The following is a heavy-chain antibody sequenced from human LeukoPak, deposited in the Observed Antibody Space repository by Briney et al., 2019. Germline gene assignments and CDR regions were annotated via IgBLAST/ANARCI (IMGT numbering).Heavy chain of an antibody. CDR2: IYFSGST. J-gene: IGHJ4*02. CDR3: ASVGIKAAVPSDY. CDR1: GASSSSADHY. V-gene: IGHV4-30-4*07. D-gene: IGHD6-13*01. Sequence: SETLSLTCLVSGASSSSADHYWPWIRQPPGTGLEWVGYIYFSGSTYYNPSLKGRATISLDTSKCRFSLKMTSVTAADTAVYFCASVGIKAAVPSDYWGQGTLVTVSS.